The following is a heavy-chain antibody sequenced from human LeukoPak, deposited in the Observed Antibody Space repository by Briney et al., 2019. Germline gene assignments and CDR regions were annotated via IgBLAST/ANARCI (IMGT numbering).Heavy chain of an antibody. CDR1: GYTFISYY. J-gene: IGHJ3*02. Sequence: ASVKVSCKASGYTFISYYMHWVRQAPGQGLEWMGVINPSGGSTAYAQQFQGRVTMTRDTSISTAYMEMSRLTSDDTAVYFCARDLSGTYDAFDIWGQGTAVTVS. CDR3: ARDLSGTYDAFDI. V-gene: IGHV1-46*01. D-gene: IGHD6-19*01. CDR2: INPSGGST.